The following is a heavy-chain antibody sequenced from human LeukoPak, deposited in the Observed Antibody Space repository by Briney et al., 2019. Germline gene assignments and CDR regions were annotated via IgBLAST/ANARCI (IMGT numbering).Heavy chain of an antibody. J-gene: IGHJ4*02. CDR2: ISAYSGNT. V-gene: IGHV1-18*01. Sequence: ASVKVSCKASGYTFTNFGISWVRQAPGQGLEWMGWISAYSGNTNYAQKLQGRVTMTTDTSTSAAYMELRSLRSDDTAVYYCARCGAAAGHEVDYWGQGTLVTVSS. D-gene: IGHD6-13*01. CDR3: ARCGAAAGHEVDY. CDR1: GYTFTNFG.